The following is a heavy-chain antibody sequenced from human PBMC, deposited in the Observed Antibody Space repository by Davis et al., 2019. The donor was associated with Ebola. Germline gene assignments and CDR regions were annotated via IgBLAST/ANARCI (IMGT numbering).Heavy chain of an antibody. CDR2: IKQDGSEK. Sequence: GGSLRLSCAASGFTFSSYWMSWVRQAPGKGLEWVANIKQDGSEKYYVDSVKGRFTISRDNAKNSLYLQMNSLRAEDTAVYYCARGGRFYYYGSGSYGGNWFDPWGQGTLVTVSS. D-gene: IGHD3-10*01. V-gene: IGHV3-7*01. J-gene: IGHJ5*02. CDR3: ARGGRFYYYGSGSYGGNWFDP. CDR1: GFTFSSYW.